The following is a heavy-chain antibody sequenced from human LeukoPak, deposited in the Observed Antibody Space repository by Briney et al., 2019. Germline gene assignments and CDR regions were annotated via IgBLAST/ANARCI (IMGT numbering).Heavy chain of an antibody. Sequence: GRSLRLSCAASGFTFDDYAMHWVRQAPGKGLEWVSGIIWNTGSVGYADSVKGRFTISRDNAKNSLYLQMNSLRAEDTAVYYCAILTVVRSGVVDGMDVWGQGTTVTVSS. V-gene: IGHV3-9*01. D-gene: IGHD4-23*01. CDR1: GFTFDDYA. CDR2: IIWNTGSV. J-gene: IGHJ6*02. CDR3: AILTVVRSGVVDGMDV.